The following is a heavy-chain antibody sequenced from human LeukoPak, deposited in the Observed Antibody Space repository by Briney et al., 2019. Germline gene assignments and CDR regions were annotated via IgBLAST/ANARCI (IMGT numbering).Heavy chain of an antibody. V-gene: IGHV1-18*01. Sequence: ASVKVSCRASGYTFTSYGINWVRRAPGQGLEWMGWISAYNGNTNYAQKLQGRVTMTTDTSTSTAYMELRSLRSDDTAVYYCARDYDYVWGSYRSLLSWGQGTLVTVSS. D-gene: IGHD3-16*02. CDR1: GYTFTSYG. CDR3: ARDYDYVWGSYRSLLS. CDR2: ISAYNGNT. J-gene: IGHJ5*02.